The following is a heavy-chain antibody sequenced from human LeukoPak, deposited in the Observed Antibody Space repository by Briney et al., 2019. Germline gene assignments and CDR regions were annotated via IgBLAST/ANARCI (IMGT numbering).Heavy chain of an antibody. CDR1: GFSFITPY. D-gene: IGHD1-1*01. CDR3: VIYNWNAYFDY. V-gene: IGHV3-7*01. CDR2: IKKDGTEK. Sequence: GGSLRLSCAASGFSFITPYMSWVRQAPGKGLEWVASIKKDGTEKNYVDSVKGRFTISRDNAKNSLYLQMDSLRVDDTAVYYCVIYNWNAYFDYWGQGTLVTVSS. J-gene: IGHJ4*02.